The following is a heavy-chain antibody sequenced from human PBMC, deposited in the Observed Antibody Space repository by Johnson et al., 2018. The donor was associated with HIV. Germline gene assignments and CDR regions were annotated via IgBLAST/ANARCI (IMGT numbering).Heavy chain of an antibody. J-gene: IGHJ3*02. Sequence: QVQLVESGGGVVQPGRSLRLSCAASGFTFSSYGMHWVRQAPGKGLEWVAVIWYDGSNKYYADSVKGRFTISRDNSKNTLYLQMNSLRAEDTAVYYCAKEEPHYYDSNGYYAFDIWGQGTMVTVSS. CDR3: AKEEPHYYDSNGYYAFDI. V-gene: IGHV3-33*06. CDR1: GFTFSSYG. CDR2: IWYDGSNK. D-gene: IGHD3-22*01.